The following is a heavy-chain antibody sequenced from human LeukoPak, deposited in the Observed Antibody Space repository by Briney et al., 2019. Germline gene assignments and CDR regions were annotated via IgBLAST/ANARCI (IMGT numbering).Heavy chain of an antibody. CDR1: GFIFSTYW. Sequence: PGGSLRLSCAASGFIFSTYWMTWVRQAPGKGLEWVANINQDGSEEYYVDSVKGRFTISRDNARNSLYLQMNSLRAEDTAVYYCAGDRRTEGLHFDYWGQGILVTVSS. CDR3: AGDRRTEGLHFDY. D-gene: IGHD4-11*01. CDR2: INQDGSEE. J-gene: IGHJ4*02. V-gene: IGHV3-7*01.